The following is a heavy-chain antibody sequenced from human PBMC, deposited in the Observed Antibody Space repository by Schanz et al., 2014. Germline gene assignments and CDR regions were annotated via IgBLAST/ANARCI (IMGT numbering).Heavy chain of an antibody. CDR2: IWYDGSNK. CDR3: ASGGYCTNGVCNGGRNWFDP. D-gene: IGHD2-8*01. CDR1: GFTFNNYG. V-gene: IGHV3-33*01. Sequence: QVQLVESGGGVVRPGRSLRLSCAASGFTFNNYGMHWVRQAPGKGLEWVAVIWYDGSNKYYADSVRGRFTISRDNSKNTLYLQINSLRAEDTAVYYCASGGYCTNGVCNGGRNWFDPWGQGTLVTVSS. J-gene: IGHJ5*02.